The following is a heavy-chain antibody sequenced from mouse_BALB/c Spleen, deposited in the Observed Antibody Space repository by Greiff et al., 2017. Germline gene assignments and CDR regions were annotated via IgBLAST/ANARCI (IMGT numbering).Heavy chain of an antibody. J-gene: IGHJ2*01. CDR2: IDPFNGGT. Sequence: EVQLQQSGPELMKPGASVKISCKASGYSFTSYYMHWVKQSHGKSLEWIGYIDPFNGGTSYNQKFKGKATLTVDNSSSTAYMHRSSLTSEDSAVYYSARIYYGNYVGYWGQGTTRTVSA. CDR1: GYSFTSYY. V-gene: IGHV1S135*01. CDR3: ARIYYGNYVGY. D-gene: IGHD2-1*01.